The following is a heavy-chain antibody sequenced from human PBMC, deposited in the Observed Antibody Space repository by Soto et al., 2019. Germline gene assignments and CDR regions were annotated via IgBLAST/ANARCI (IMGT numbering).Heavy chain of an antibody. CDR3: ATITIFGVVPNYFDY. CDR1: GGSISSSSCY. D-gene: IGHD3-3*01. CDR2: FYYSEST. J-gene: IGHJ4*02. Sequence: PSETLSLTCAVSGGSISSSSCYWGWIRQPPGKGLEWIGSFYYSESTYYNPSLKSRVIISVDTSKNQFSLKLSSVTAADTAVYYCATITIFGVVPNYFDYWGQGTLVTVSS. V-gene: IGHV4-39*01.